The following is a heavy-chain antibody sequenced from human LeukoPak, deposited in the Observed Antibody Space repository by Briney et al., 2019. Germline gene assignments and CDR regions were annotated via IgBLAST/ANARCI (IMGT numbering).Heavy chain of an antibody. V-gene: IGHV3-23*01. CDR3: AKERQTGDYFTSDY. D-gene: IGHD4-17*01. J-gene: IGHJ4*02. Sequence: PGGSLRLSCAASGFTFSSYTMSWVRQAPGEGLEWLSAINNRGSSTYYAGSVKDRFTISRDNSENTLYLQMYSLTVDDTAVYFCAKERQTGDYFTSDYWGQGTLVTVSS. CDR1: GFTFSSYT. CDR2: INNRGSST.